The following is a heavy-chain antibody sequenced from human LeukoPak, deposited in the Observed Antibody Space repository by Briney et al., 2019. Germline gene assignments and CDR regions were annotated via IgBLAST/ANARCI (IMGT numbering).Heavy chain of an antibody. CDR3: ARVGEVVAATSVGDY. V-gene: IGHV3-21*01. D-gene: IGHD2-15*01. Sequence: GGSLRLSCAASGFTFSTYSMNWVRQAPGMGLEWDSFISGGSTYMYYADSVKGRFTISRDNAKSSLHLQMNSLRAEDTAVYYCARVGEVVAATSVGDYWGQGTLVTVSS. J-gene: IGHJ4*02. CDR1: GFTFSTYS. CDR2: ISGGSTYM.